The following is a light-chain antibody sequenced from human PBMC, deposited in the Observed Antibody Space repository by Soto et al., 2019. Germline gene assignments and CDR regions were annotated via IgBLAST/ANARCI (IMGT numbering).Light chain of an antibody. CDR3: KDGHFLPIR. CDR2: DAS. J-gene: IGKJ5*01. CDR1: QSGGSY. V-gene: IGKV3-11*01. Sequence: VLTLSVVALSLKKRARGTLSCMARQSGGSYLAWYQHKPGQAPSLLIYDASKRATGIPAMFSGSGSRKDFTLTISILQAEGATVYCSKDGHFLPIRFGQGTRLEIK.